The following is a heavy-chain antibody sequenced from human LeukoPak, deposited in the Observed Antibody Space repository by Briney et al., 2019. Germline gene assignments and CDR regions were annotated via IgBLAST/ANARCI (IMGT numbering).Heavy chain of an antibody. CDR3: ARLSSHSGSHHDY. CDR2: INTNTGNP. V-gene: IGHV7-4-1*02. J-gene: IGHJ4*02. D-gene: IGHD1-26*01. CDR1: GYTFTSYD. Sequence: GASVKVSCKASGYTFTSYDINWVRQAAGQGLEWMGWINTNTGNPMPAQGFTGRFVFSLDTSVSTAYLQISSLEAEDTAVYYCARLSSHSGSHHDYWGQGTLVTVSS.